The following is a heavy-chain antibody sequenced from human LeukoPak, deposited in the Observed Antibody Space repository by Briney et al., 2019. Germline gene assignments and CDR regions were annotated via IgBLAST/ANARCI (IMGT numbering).Heavy chain of an antibody. CDR2: ISGSGGST. CDR1: GFTFSSYA. D-gene: IGHD6-13*01. V-gene: IGHV3-23*01. Sequence: PGGSLRLSCAASGFTFSSYAMSWVRQAPGKGLEWVSAISGSGGSTYYADSVKGRFTISRDNSKNTLYLQMNSLRAEDTAVYYCAKDLGADSSSWSFDDAFDSWGQGTMVTVSS. J-gene: IGHJ3*02. CDR3: AKDLGADSSSWSFDDAFDS.